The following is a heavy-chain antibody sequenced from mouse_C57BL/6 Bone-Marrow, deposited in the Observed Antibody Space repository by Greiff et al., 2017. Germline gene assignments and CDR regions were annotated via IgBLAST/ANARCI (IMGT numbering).Heavy chain of an antibody. Sequence: EVQGEESGADLVMPGASLKLSCAASGFTFTSYCMSWVRQTPDKRLEWIGAIGTAGSYTYYPDRFKGRFTMTIDNSKSTVYLQLSSLTSEDSAMYYCARYGEIRGWFDVWGKGTPVTVSA. CDR1: GFTFTSYC. J-gene: IGHJ3*01. V-gene: IGHV5-6*01. CDR3: ARYGEIRGWFDV. CDR2: IGTAGSYT. D-gene: IGHD1-1*01.